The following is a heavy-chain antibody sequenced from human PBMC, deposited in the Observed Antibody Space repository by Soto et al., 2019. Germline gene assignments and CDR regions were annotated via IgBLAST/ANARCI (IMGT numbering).Heavy chain of an antibody. J-gene: IGHJ5*02. V-gene: IGHV4-4*02. Sequence: PSETLSLTCAVSGGSISSSNWWSWVRQPPGKGLEWIGEIYHSGSTNYNPSLKSRVTISVDKSENQFSLKLSSVTAADTAVYYCARGIYGYYDLWSGSNWFDPWGQGTLVTVSS. CDR2: IYHSGST. CDR1: GGSISSSNW. D-gene: IGHD3-3*01. CDR3: ARGIYGYYDLWSGSNWFDP.